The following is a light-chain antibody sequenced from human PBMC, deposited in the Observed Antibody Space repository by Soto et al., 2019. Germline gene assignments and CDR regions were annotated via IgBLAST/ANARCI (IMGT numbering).Light chain of an antibody. CDR3: SSYTSSSTFVV. V-gene: IGLV2-14*01. J-gene: IGLJ2*01. Sequence: QSALTRPASVSGSPGQSITIACTGTSSYVGGYNYVSWYQQHPGKAPKLMIYDVSNRPSGVSNRFSGSKSGNTASLTISGLQAEDEADYYCSSYTSSSTFVVFGGGTKLTVL. CDR2: DVS. CDR1: SSYVGGYNY.